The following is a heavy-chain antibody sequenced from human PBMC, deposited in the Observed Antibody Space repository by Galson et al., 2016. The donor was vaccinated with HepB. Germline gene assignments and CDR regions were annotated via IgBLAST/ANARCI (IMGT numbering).Heavy chain of an antibody. CDR2: IYYSGTT. Sequence: ETLSLTCAVSGGSIISNGYYWGWVRQPPGKGLEWIGSIYYSGTTYYNPSLESRVTMSVDTSTNQFSLKLASVTAADTAVYYCARRNVAPFDFWGQGTLVTVSS. V-gene: IGHV4-39*01. J-gene: IGHJ4*02. D-gene: IGHD2-8*01. CDR1: GGSIISNGYY. CDR3: ARRNVAPFDF.